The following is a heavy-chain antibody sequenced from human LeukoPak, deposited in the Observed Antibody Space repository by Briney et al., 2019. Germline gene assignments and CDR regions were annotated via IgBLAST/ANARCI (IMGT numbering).Heavy chain of an antibody. J-gene: IGHJ4*02. D-gene: IGHD4/OR15-4a*01. CDR2: IWYDGSNK. Sequence: GRSVRLSCAASGFTFSSYGMHWVRQAPGKGLEWVAVIWYDGSNKYYADSVKGRFTISRDNSKNTLYLQMNSLRAEDTAVYYCARDSDYAFDYWGQGTLVTVSS. CDR1: GFTFSSYG. CDR3: ARDSDYAFDY. V-gene: IGHV3-33*01.